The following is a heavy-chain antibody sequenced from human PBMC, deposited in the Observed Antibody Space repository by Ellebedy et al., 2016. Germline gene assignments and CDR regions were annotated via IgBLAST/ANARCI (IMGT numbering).Heavy chain of an antibody. CDR3: AKDHTDIVVVVAAPRPRYNWFDP. CDR2: ISGSGGST. J-gene: IGHJ5*02. Sequence: GGSLRLSCAASGFTFSSYAMSWVRQAPGKGLEWVSAISGSGGSTYYADSVKGRFTISRDNSKNTLYLQMNSLRAEDTAVYYCAKDHTDIVVVVAAPRPRYNWFDPWGQGTLVTVSS. V-gene: IGHV3-23*01. D-gene: IGHD2-15*01. CDR1: GFTFSSYA.